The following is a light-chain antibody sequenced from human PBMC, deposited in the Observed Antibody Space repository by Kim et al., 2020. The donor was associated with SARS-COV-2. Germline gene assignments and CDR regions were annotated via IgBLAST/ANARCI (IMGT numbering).Light chain of an antibody. CDR1: QGIGSW. CDR3: QQYDLYPWT. CDR2: DIF. V-gene: IGKV1-5*01. Sequence: ASGGDRVTLTCRASQGIGSWLAWYQQKPGNAPKLLMYDIFRLERGARSRFSGSGYGTEFTLTISSLQPGDFATYVCQQYDLYPWTFGQGTKVDIK. J-gene: IGKJ1*01.